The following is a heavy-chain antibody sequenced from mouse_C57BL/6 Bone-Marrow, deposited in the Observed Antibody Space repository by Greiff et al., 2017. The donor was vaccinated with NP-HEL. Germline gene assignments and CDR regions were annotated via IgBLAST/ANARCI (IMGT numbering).Heavy chain of an antibody. CDR2: IYPGSGST. J-gene: IGHJ2*01. Sequence: VKLQQPGAELVKPGASVKMSCKASGYTFTSYWITWVKQRPGQGLEWIGDIYPGSGSTNYNEKFKSKATLTVDTSSSTAYMQLSSLTSEDSAVYYCARGRGLYDGYYGYWGQGTTLTVSS. V-gene: IGHV1-55*01. D-gene: IGHD2-3*01. CDR3: ARGRGLYDGYYGY. CDR1: GYTFTSYW.